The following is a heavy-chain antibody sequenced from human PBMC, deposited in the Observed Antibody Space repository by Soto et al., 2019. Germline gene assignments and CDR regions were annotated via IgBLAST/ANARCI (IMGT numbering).Heavy chain of an antibody. V-gene: IGHV1-69*01. D-gene: IGHD2-15*01. J-gene: IGHJ6*02. CDR1: GGTFSSYA. CDR2: IIPIFGTA. Sequence: QVQLVQSGAEVKKPGSSVKVSCKAPGGTFSSYAISWVRHAPGQGLEWMGGIIPIFGTAKYAQKFQGRVTMTADEYTSTGYMELSSLRSEDTAVYYCARSQGGSSSLDIYYYYYYGMDVWGQGTKVTVYS. CDR3: ARSQGGSSSLDIYYYYYYGMDV.